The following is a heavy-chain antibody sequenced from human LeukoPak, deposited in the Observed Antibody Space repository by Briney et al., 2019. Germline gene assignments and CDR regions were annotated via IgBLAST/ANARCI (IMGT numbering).Heavy chain of an antibody. J-gene: IGHJ5*02. CDR1: GFTFSSYG. CDR2: IWYDGSNK. D-gene: IGHD3-16*02. CDR3: ARGRQPDKITFGGVIVTNWFDP. Sequence: PGRSLRLSCAAYGFTFSSYGMHWVRQAPGKGLEWVAVIWYDGSNKYYADSVKGRFTISRDNSKNTLYLQMNSLRAEDTAVYYCARGRQPDKITFGGVIVTNWFDPWGQGTLVTVSS. V-gene: IGHV3-33*01.